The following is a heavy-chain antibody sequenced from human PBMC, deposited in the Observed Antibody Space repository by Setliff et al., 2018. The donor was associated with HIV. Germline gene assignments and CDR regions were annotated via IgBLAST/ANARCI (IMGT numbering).Heavy chain of an antibody. V-gene: IGHV3-15*07. CDR2: IKRKSDGLTL. J-gene: IGHJ4*02. Sequence: PGGSLRLSCAASGFNFSNAWMNWVRQAPGKGLEWVGRIKRKSDGLTLDYAAPVKGRFTISRDDLKNMLFLQMDSLQTEDTAVYYCSRQRVTAIWGADFYWGQGTLVTVSS. CDR3: SRQRVTAIWGADFY. D-gene: IGHD2-21*02. CDR1: GFNFSNAW.